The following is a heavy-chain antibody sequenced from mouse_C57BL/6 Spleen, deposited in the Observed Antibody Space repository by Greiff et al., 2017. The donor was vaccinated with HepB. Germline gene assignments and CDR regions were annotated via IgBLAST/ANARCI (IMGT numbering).Heavy chain of an antibody. J-gene: IGHJ2*01. Sequence: QVQLQQPGTELVKPGASVKLSCKASGYTFTSYWMHWVKQRPGQGLEWIGNINPSNGGTNYNEKIKSKATLTVDKSSSTAYMQLSSLTSEDSAVYYCARSHYGSSYFDYWGQGTTLTVSS. CDR3: ARSHYGSSYFDY. CDR2: INPSNGGT. D-gene: IGHD1-1*01. CDR1: GYTFTSYW. V-gene: IGHV1-53*01.